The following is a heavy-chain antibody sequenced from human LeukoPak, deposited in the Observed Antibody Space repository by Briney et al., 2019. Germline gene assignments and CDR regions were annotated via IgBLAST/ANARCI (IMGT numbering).Heavy chain of an antibody. D-gene: IGHD3-10*01. CDR2: IYYSGST. Sequence: KPSETLSLTCTVSGGSISSYYWSWIRQPPGKGLDWIGYIYYSGSTNYNPSLKSGVTISLDPSKNLFSLKLGSVTAADTAVYYCARQGIRGVTWFDPWGQGTLVTVSS. V-gene: IGHV4-59*01. CDR1: GGSISSYY. J-gene: IGHJ5*02. CDR3: ARQGIRGVTWFDP.